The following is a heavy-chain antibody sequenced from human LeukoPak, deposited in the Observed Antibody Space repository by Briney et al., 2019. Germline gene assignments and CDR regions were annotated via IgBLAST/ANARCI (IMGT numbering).Heavy chain of an antibody. D-gene: IGHD3-10*01. V-gene: IGHV3-23*01. J-gene: IGHJ5*02. CDR1: GFTFSDYY. CDR3: AKDYGSGSYNWFDP. CDR2: ISGSGGST. Sequence: GGSLRLSCAASGFTFSDYYMSWIRQAPGKGLEWVSAISGSGGSTYYADSVKGRFTISRDNSKNTLYLQMNSLRAEDTAVYYCAKDYGSGSYNWFDPWGQGTLVTVSS.